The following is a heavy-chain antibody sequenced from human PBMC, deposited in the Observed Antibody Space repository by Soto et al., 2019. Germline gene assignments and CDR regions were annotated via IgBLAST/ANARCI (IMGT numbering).Heavy chain of an antibody. V-gene: IGHV3-21*01. CDR1: GFSFSTYS. D-gene: IGHD2-21*02. CDR3: AREETAWPLAYGLDV. J-gene: IGHJ6*02. Sequence: GGSLRLSCYASGFSFSTYSMHWVRQAPGKGLEWVSSIGRRSDIYYADSVKGRFTISRDNAKNSVSLQMNSLRDEDTAVYYCAREETAWPLAYGLDVWGQGTTVTVSS. CDR2: IGRRSDI.